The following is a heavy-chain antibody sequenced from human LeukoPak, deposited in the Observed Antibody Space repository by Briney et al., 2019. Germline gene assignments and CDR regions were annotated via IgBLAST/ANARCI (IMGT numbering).Heavy chain of an antibody. Sequence: GRSLRLSCAASGFTFSSYGMHWVRQAPGKGLEWVAVIWYDGSNKYYADSVKGRFTISRDNSKNTLYLQMNSLRAEDTAVYYCARGEWFGELSGWFDPWGQGTLVTVSS. CDR3: ARGEWFGELSGWFDP. CDR1: GFTFSSYG. D-gene: IGHD3-10*01. J-gene: IGHJ5*02. V-gene: IGHV3-33*01. CDR2: IWYDGSNK.